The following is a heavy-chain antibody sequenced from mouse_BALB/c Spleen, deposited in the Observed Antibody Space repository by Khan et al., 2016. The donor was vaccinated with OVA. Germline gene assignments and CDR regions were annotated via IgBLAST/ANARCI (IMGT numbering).Heavy chain of an antibody. CDR3: ARGNYYGYYFDY. V-gene: IGHV3-2*02. Sequence: EVKLEVSGPGLVKPSQSLSLTCTVTGYSITSGYAWNWIRQFPGNKLEWMGYISYSGGTSYNPSLKRRISITRDTSKNQFFLQLNSVTTEDTATYYCARGNYYGYYFDYWGQGTPLTVSS. J-gene: IGHJ2*01. CDR2: ISYSGGT. CDR1: GYSITSGYA. D-gene: IGHD1-1*01.